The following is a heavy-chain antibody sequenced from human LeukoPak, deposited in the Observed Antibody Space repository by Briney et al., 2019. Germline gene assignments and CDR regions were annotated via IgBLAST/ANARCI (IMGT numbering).Heavy chain of an antibody. CDR3: AKDRDGDYGFDY. CDR2: ISYDGSNK. CDR1: GFIFSSYG. D-gene: IGHD4-17*01. J-gene: IGHJ4*02. V-gene: IGHV3-30*18. Sequence: QPGRSLRLSCAASGFIFSSYGMHWVRQAPGKGLEWVAVISYDGSNKYYADSVKGRFTISRDNSKNTLYLQMNSLRAEDTAVYYCAKDRDGDYGFDYWGQGTLVTVSS.